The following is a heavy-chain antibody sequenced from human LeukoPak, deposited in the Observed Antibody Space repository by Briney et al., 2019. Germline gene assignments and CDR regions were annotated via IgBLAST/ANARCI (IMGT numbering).Heavy chain of an antibody. CDR3: ARGRDPGRPGYSYGGYYYGMDV. V-gene: IGHV3-21*01. CDR2: ISSSSSYI. CDR1: GFTFSSYS. D-gene: IGHD5-18*01. Sequence: GGSLRLSCAASGFTFSSYSMNWLRQAPGKGLELVSYISSSSSYIYYADSVKGRFTISRDNAKNSLYLQMNSLRAEDTAVYYCARGRDPGRPGYSYGGYYYGMDVWGQGTTVTVSS. J-gene: IGHJ6*02.